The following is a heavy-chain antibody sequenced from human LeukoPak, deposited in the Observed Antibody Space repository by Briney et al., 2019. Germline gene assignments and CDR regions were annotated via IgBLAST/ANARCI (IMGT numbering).Heavy chain of an antibody. Sequence: SETLSLTCAVYGGSFSGYYWSWIRQPPGKGLEWIGEINHSGSTNYNPSLKSRVTISVDTSKNQFSLKLSSVTAADTAVYYCARGRGVRGVPYWGQRTLVTVSS. CDR3: ARGRGVRGVPY. CDR1: GGSFSGYY. D-gene: IGHD3-10*01. J-gene: IGHJ4*02. CDR2: INHSGST. V-gene: IGHV4-34*01.